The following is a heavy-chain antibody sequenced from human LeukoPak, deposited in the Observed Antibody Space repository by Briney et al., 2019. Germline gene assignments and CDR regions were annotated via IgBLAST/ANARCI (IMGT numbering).Heavy chain of an antibody. CDR2: IYYSGSA. D-gene: IGHD5-18*01. CDR3: ARGLVDTAMRIDY. J-gene: IGHJ4*02. Sequence: PSETLSLNCTVSGGSISSSTYYWGWIRQPPGKGLEWIGTIYYSGSAYYNPSLKSRVTISVDTSKNRFSLKVSSVTAADTAVYYCARGLVDTAMRIDYWGQGTLVTVSS. CDR1: GGSISSSTYY. V-gene: IGHV4-39*07.